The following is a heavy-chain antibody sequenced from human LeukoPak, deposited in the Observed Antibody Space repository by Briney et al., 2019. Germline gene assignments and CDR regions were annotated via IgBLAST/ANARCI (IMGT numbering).Heavy chain of an antibody. Sequence: ASVKVSCKASGGTFSSYAISWVRQAPGQGLEWMGGIIPIFGTANYAQKFQGRVTITADESTSTAYMELSSLRSEDTAVYYCARTETIAAAGSGYWGQGTLVTVSS. J-gene: IGHJ4*02. CDR1: GGTFSSYA. D-gene: IGHD6-13*01. CDR2: IIPIFGTA. CDR3: ARTETIAAAGSGY. V-gene: IGHV1-69*13.